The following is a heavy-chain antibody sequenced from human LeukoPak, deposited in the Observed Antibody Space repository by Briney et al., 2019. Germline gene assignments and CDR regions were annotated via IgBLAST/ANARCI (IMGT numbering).Heavy chain of an antibody. D-gene: IGHD5-24*01. CDR3: ARMATIQVVDY. Sequence: GGSLRLSCAASGFTFSNAWMSWVRQAPGKGLEWVSSISSSSSYIYYADSVKGRFTISRDNAKNSLYLQMNSLRAEDTAVYYCARMATIQVVDYWGQGTLVTVSS. J-gene: IGHJ4*02. V-gene: IGHV3-21*01. CDR2: ISSSSSYI. CDR1: GFTFSNAW.